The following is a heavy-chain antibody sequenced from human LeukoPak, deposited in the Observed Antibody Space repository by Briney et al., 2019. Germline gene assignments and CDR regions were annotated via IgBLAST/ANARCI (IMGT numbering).Heavy chain of an antibody. CDR2: IWYDGSNK. CDR3: ARDHRGFDY. D-gene: IGHD3-10*01. J-gene: IGHJ4*02. Sequence: PGGSLRLSCAASGFTFSSYGMHWVRQAPGKGLEWVAVIWYDGSNKYYSDSVKGRFTISRDNAKNSLYLQMNSLRDEDTAVYYCARDHRGFDYWGQGTLVTVSS. CDR1: GFTFSSYG. V-gene: IGHV3-33*01.